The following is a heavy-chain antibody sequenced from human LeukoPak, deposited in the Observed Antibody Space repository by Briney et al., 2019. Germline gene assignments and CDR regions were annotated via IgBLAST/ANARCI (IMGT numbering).Heavy chain of an antibody. V-gene: IGHV3-48*03. CDR1: GFTFSSYE. D-gene: IGHD6-13*01. CDR3: AREAPVDSSSWYREGYFDY. Sequence: GGSLRLSCAASGFTFSSYEMNWVRQAPGKGLEWVAYISSSGTIYYADSVKGRFTISRDNAKNSLYLQMNSLRAEDTAVYYCAREAPVDSSSWYREGYFDYWGQGTLVTVSS. J-gene: IGHJ4*02. CDR2: ISSSGTI.